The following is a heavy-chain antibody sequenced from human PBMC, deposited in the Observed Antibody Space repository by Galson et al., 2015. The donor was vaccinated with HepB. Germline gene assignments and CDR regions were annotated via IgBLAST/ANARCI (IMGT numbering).Heavy chain of an antibody. CDR1: GFTFSSYG. CDR3: ARVSSLLDSSSYDYYYYYMDV. D-gene: IGHD6-6*01. J-gene: IGHJ6*03. CDR2: IYYDGSNK. V-gene: IGHV3-33*01. Sequence: SLRLSCAASGFTFSSYGMHWVRQAPGKGLEWVAVIYYDGSNKYYADSVKGRFTISRDNSKNTLYLQMNSLRAEDTAVYYCARVSSLLDSSSYDYYYYYMDVWGKGTTVTVSS.